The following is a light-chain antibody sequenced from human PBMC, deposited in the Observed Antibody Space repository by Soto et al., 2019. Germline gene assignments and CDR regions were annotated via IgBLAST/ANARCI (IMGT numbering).Light chain of an antibody. J-gene: IGKJ1*01. CDR3: QQYNTYWT. V-gene: IGKV1-5*01. Sequence: DIQMTQSPSTLPASVGDRVTITCRASQSISSWLAWYQQKPGKAPKLLVYDASSLERGVPSRFSGSGSGTEFTLTISSLQPDDFATYYCQQYNTYWTFGQGTKVDIK. CDR1: QSISSW. CDR2: DAS.